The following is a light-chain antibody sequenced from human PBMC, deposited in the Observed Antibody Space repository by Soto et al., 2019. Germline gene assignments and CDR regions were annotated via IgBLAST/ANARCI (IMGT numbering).Light chain of an antibody. CDR1: QSVSSN. CDR3: QQYNSWPPNT. Sequence: EIVMTQSPATLSVSPGERVTLPCRASQSVSSNLAWYQQKPGQAPRLLIYGTSTRATGIPGRFSGSGSGTEFTLTISSLQSEDFAVYYCQQYNSWPPNTFGQGTKLEIK. CDR2: GTS. V-gene: IGKV3-15*01. J-gene: IGKJ2*01.